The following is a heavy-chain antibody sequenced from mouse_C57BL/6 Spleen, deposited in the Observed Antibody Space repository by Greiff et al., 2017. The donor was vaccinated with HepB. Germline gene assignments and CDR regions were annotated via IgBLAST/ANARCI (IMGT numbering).Heavy chain of an antibody. CDR1: GYTFTDYN. CDR2: INPNNGGT. V-gene: IGHV1-18*01. Sequence: EVQLQQSGPELVKPGASVKIPCKASGYTFTDYNMDWVKQSHGKSLEWIGDINPNNGGTIYNQKFKGKAKLTVDKSSSTAYMELRSLTSGDTAVYYVARGTTVVATYYAMDYWGQGTSVTVAS. J-gene: IGHJ4*01. D-gene: IGHD1-1*01. CDR3: ARGTTVVATYYAMDY.